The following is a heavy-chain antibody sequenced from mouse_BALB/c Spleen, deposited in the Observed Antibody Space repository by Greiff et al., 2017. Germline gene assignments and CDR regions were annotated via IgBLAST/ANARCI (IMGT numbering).Heavy chain of an antibody. CDR1: GYTFTSYW. Sequence: VQLQQPGAELVKPGASVKLSCKASGYTFTSYWMHWVKQRPGQGLEWIGEINPSNGRTNYNEKFKSKATLTVDKSSSTAYMQLSSLTSEDSAVYYCARSLYRYDPYYFDYWGQGTTLTVSS. CDR3: ARSLYRYDPYYFDY. V-gene: IGHV1S81*02. CDR2: INPSNGRT. D-gene: IGHD2-14*01. J-gene: IGHJ2*01.